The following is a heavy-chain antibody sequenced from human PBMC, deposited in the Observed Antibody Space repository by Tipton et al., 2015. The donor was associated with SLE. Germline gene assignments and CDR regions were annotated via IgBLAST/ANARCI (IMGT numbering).Heavy chain of an antibody. CDR3: ARGEAAATYGMDV. J-gene: IGHJ6*02. CDR1: GGSFSGYY. V-gene: IGHV4-34*01. CDR2: INHSGST. D-gene: IGHD6-13*01. Sequence: LRLSCAVYGGSFSGYYWSWIRQPPGKGLEWIGEINHSGSTNYNPSLKSRVTISVDTSKNQFSLKLSSVTAADTAVYYCARGEAAATYGMDVWGQGTTVTVSS.